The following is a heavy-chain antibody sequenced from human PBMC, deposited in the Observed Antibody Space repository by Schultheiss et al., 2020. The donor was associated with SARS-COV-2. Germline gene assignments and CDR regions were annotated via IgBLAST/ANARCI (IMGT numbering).Heavy chain of an antibody. CDR1: AFIFRTYN. D-gene: IGHD1-26*01. CDR3: ARGQNGWEYRPYYFDY. CDR2: TRGNSGYT. J-gene: IGHJ4*02. Sequence: GESLKISCVASAFIFRTYNMNWVRQAPGKGLEWVSYTRGNSGYTTYAESVKGRFTITRDNAKNSLYLQMTSLRGEDTAVYYCARGQNGWEYRPYYFDYWGQGTLVTVSS. V-gene: IGHV3-21*05.